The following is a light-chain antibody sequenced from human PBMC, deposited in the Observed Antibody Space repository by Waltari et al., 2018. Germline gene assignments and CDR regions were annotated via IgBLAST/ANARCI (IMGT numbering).Light chain of an antibody. CDR2: EVS. CDR1: RRDIGDYEY. V-gene: IGLV2-14*01. CDR3: ASFTDTRNLV. Sequence: QSALTQPASVSGSPGQSITISCTGSRRDIGDYEYVSWYQHRPTKAPKLMIYEVSSRPSGVSNRFSGSKSGNTASLTISGLQAEDEATYYCASFTDTRNLVFGGGTKLTVL. J-gene: IGLJ2*01.